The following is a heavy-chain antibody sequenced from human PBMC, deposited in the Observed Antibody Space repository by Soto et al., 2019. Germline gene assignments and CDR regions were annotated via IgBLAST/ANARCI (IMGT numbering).Heavy chain of an antibody. CDR1: GGSISSDY. CDR3: ARDSPNPKSSYYYGMDV. Sequence: QVQLQESGPGLVKSSETLSLTCTVSGGSISSDYWSWIRQPPGKGLEWIGYIYYSGSTNYNPSLKSRVTISVDTSKNQFYLKLTSVTAADTAVYYCARDSPNPKSSYYYGMDVWGQGTTVTVSS. V-gene: IGHV4-59*01. J-gene: IGHJ6*02. CDR2: IYYSGST.